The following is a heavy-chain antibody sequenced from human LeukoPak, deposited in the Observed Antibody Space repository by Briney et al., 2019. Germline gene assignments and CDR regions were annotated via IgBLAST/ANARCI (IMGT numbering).Heavy chain of an antibody. CDR2: ISWNSGSI. CDR3: AKVGNSGYDY. D-gene: IGHD5-12*01. V-gene: IGHV3-9*01. J-gene: IGHJ4*02. Sequence: GGSLRLSCAASGFTFDDYAMHWVRQAPGKGLEWVSGISWNSGSIGYADSVKGRFTISRDNAKNSLYLQMNSMRAEDTALYYCAKVGNSGYDYWGQGTLVTVSS. CDR1: GFTFDDYA.